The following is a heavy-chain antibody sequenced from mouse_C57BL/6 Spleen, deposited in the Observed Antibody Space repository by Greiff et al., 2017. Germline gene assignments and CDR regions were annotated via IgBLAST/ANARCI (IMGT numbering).Heavy chain of an antibody. J-gene: IGHJ1*03. CDR2: INPSNGGT. CDR3: ARSYSLGYFDV. CDR1: GYTFTSYW. Sequence: QVHVKQPGTELVKPGASVKLSCKASGYTFTSYWMHWVKQRPGQGLEWIGNINPSNGGTNYNEKFKSKATLTVDKSSSTAYMQLSSLTSEDSAVYYCARSYSLGYFDVWGTGTTVTVSS. D-gene: IGHD1-1*01. V-gene: IGHV1-53*01.